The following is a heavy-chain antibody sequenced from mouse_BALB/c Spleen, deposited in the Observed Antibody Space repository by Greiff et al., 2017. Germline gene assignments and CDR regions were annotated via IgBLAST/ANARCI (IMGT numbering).Heavy chain of an antibody. J-gene: IGHJ2*01. CDR3: ARGYLYYFDY. Sequence: LMESGGGLVQPGGSRKLSCAASGFTFSSFGMHWVRQAPDKGLEWVAYISSGSSTIYYADTVKGRFTISRDNPKNTLFLQMTSLRSEDTAMYYCARGYLYYFDYWGQGTTLTVSS. V-gene: IGHV5-17*02. CDR1: GFTFSSFG. D-gene: IGHD1-2*01. CDR2: ISSGSSTI.